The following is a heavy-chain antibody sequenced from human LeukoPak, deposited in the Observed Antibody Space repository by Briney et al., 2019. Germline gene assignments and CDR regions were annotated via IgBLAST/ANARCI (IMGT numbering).Heavy chain of an antibody. Sequence: GESLKISCKGSGYSFTTYWIGWVRQMPGKGLEWMGIIYPGDSDTRYSPSFQGQVTISVDKSISTAYLQWSSLKASDTAIYYCAKIDRQYCSRSSCYALDYWGQGTQVTVSS. V-gene: IGHV5-51*01. CDR3: AKIDRQYCSRSSCYALDY. J-gene: IGHJ4*02. CDR2: IYPGDSDT. CDR1: GYSFTTYW. D-gene: IGHD2-2*01.